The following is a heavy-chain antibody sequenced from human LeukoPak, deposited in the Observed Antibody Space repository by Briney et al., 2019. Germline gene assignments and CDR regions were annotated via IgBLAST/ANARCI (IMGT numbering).Heavy chain of an antibody. CDR2: IYYLGST. CDR1: GGSISSYY. CDR3: ARDRPGSYWYFDL. V-gene: IGHV4-59*01. D-gene: IGHD3-10*01. Sequence: PSETLSLTCTVSGGSISSYYWSWIRQPPGKGLEWVGHIYYLGSTNFNPSLKSRVTISIDTSKNYFSLKLNSVIAADTAVYYCARDRPGSYWYFDLWGRGTLVTVSS. J-gene: IGHJ2*01.